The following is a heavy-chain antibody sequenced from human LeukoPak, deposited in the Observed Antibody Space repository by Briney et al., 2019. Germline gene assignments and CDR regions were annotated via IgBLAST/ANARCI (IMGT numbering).Heavy chain of an antibody. D-gene: IGHD3-10*01. CDR1: GFTFSSYA. J-gene: IGHJ4*02. V-gene: IGHV3-23*01. CDR3: AKDGWVWFGEFDY. CDR2: ISGSGGST. Sequence: GRSLRLSCAASGFTFSSYAMSWVRQAPGKGLEWVSAISGSGGSTYYADSVKGRFTISRDNSKNTLYLQMNSLRAEDTAVYYCAKDGWVWFGEFDYWGQGTLVTVSS.